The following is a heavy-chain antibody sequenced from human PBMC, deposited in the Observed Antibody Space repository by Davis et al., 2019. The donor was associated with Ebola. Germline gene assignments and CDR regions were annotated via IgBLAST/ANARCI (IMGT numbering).Heavy chain of an antibody. J-gene: IGHJ4*02. CDR3: ARQTSLDY. CDR1: GFTFDDYA. CDR2: INPDGTKT. Sequence: HTGGSLRLSCAASGFTFDDYAMHWVRQAPGKGLVWVSRINPDGTKTGYADSVKGRFTISRDNSKNTLYLQMNSLRAEDTAVYYCARQTSLDYWGQGTLVTVSS. V-gene: IGHV3-74*01.